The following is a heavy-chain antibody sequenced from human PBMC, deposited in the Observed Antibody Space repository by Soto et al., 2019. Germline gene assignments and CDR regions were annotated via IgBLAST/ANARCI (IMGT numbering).Heavy chain of an antibody. CDR3: ARVGCSSTSCYPYFDY. J-gene: IGHJ4*02. CDR1: GGSISSGGYF. Sequence: SETLSLTCTVSGGSISSGGYFWSWIRQHPGKGLVWIGYIYYSGSTYYNPSLKSRVTISVDTSKNQFSLKLSSVTAADTAVYYCARVGCSSTSCYPYFDYRGQGTLVTVSS. D-gene: IGHD2-2*01. CDR2: IYYSGST. V-gene: IGHV4-31*03.